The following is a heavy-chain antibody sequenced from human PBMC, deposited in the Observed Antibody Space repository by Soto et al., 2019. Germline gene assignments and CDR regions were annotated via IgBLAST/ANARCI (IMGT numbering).Heavy chain of an antibody. V-gene: IGHV5-51*01. CDR1: WYKFTSYW. D-gene: IGHD2-2*01. CDR2: IYPGDSDT. J-gene: IGHJ1*01. CDR3: ARLYCSSTSRPPGPYFQH. Sequence: PGEPLKICWKGAWYKFTSYWSGRVRQMPGKGLEWMGIIYPGDSDTRYSPSFQGQVTISADKSISTAYLQWRSREASDTAMYYCARLYCSSTSRPPGPYFQHWGQGTLVTVSS.